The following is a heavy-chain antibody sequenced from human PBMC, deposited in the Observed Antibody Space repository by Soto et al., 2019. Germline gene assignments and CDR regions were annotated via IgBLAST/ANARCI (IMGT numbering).Heavy chain of an antibody. CDR1: GFTFDDYT. D-gene: IGHD3-16*01. CDR2: ISWDGGST. V-gene: IGHV3-43*01. J-gene: IGHJ6*02. CDR3: AKVRASYYYYGMGV. Sequence: GSLRLSCAASGFTFDDYTMHWVRQAPGKGLEWVSLISWDGGSTYYADSVKGRFTISRDNSKNSLYLQMNSLITEDTALYYCAKVRASYYYYGMGVWGQGTTVTVSS.